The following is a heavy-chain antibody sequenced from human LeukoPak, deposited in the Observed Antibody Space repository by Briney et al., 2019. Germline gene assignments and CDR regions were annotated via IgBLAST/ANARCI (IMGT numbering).Heavy chain of an antibody. Sequence: GGSLRLSCAASGFTFSSYGMHWVRQAPGKGLEWVAFIRYDGSNKYYADSVKGRFTISRDNSKNTLYLQMNSLRAEDTAVYYCAKDLSSSWFRAFDIWGQGTMVTVSS. CDR1: GFTFSSYG. D-gene: IGHD6-13*01. V-gene: IGHV3-30*02. CDR3: AKDLSSSWFRAFDI. J-gene: IGHJ3*02. CDR2: IRYDGSNK.